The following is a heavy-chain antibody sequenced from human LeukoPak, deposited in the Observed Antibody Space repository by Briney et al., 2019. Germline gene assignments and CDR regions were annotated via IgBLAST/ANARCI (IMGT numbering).Heavy chain of an antibody. V-gene: IGHV1-24*01. CDR2: FDSEDGET. D-gene: IGHD5-18*01. CDR1: GYTLTELS. J-gene: IGHJ4*02. Sequence: ASVKVSCKVSGYTLTELSMHWVRQAPGKGLEWMGGFDSEDGETIYAQKFQGRVTMTEDTSTDTAYMELSSLTSDDTAVYYCATDLATAMVKDQSNYWGQGTPVTVSS. CDR3: ATDLATAMVKDQSNY.